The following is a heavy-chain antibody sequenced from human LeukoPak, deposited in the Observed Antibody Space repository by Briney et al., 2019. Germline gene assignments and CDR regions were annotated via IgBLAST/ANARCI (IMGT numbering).Heavy chain of an antibody. J-gene: IGHJ5*02. CDR1: GYTFTVYY. CDR3: ARDPVDIVVTRSWFDP. V-gene: IGHV1-2*02. CDR2: INPNSGGT. D-gene: IGHD5-12*01. Sequence: ASVKLSFTSSGYTFTVYYMHWVRHAPGQGLEWMGVINPNSGGTNYAQKFQGRVTMTRDTAISTDYMELSRLRPDDTAVYYCARDPVDIVVTRSWFDPWGQGTLVTVSS.